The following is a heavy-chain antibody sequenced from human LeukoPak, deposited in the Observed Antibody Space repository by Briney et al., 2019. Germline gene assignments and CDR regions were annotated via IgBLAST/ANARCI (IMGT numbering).Heavy chain of an antibody. V-gene: IGHV4-61*08. CDR2: IYYSGST. J-gene: IGHJ4*02. CDR3: ARGGGSYTSYYFDY. CDR1: GGSISSGDYY. Sequence: SETLSLTCTVSGGSISSGDYYWSWIRQPPGKGPEWIGYIYYSGSTNYNPSLKSRVTISVDTSKNQFSLKLSSVTAADTAVYYCARGGGSYTSYYFDYWGQGTLVTVSS. D-gene: IGHD1-26*01.